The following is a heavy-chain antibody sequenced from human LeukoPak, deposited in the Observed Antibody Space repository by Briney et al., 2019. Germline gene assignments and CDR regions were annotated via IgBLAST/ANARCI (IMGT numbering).Heavy chain of an antibody. Sequence: GGSLRLSCAASGFIFSTYVMSWVRQAPGKGLEWVSSIGGSGRVTYYADSVKGQFTISRDNSKNTLFLQMNSLRVADTAMYYCARDSDSYFDYWGQGTLVTVSS. D-gene: IGHD2-15*01. V-gene: IGHV3-23*01. J-gene: IGHJ4*02. CDR1: GFIFSTYV. CDR2: IGGSGRVT. CDR3: ARDSDSYFDY.